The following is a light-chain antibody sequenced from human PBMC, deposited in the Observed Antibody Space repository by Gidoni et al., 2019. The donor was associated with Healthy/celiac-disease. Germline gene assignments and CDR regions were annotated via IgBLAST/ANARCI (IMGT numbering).Light chain of an antibody. CDR3: QQYDNLLGT. CDR1: QGISNY. CDR2: DAS. Sequence: DIQMTQSTSSLSASVGDRVTITCQESQGISNYLNWYQQKPGKAPKLLIYDASNLETGVPSRFSGSGSGTDFTFTISSLQPEDIATYYCQQYDNLLGTFGQGTKLEIK. V-gene: IGKV1-33*01. J-gene: IGKJ2*02.